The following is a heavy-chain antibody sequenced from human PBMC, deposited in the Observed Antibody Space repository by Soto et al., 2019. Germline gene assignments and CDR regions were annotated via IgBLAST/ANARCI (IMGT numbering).Heavy chain of an antibody. Sequence: PSDTPSLTCSVSHGSINSPGHFWSWLRHNPGKGLEWLGYIYYSGSTYYNPSLKSRATISVDTSKNQFSLKLSSVTAADTAVYYCARVAKLPRYITSALHFDNWGQGSLVNVSS. V-gene: IGHV4-30-4*02. J-gene: IGHJ4*02. CDR3: ARVAKLPRYITSALHFDN. D-gene: IGHD6-6*01. CDR2: IYYSGST. CDR1: HGSINSPGHF.